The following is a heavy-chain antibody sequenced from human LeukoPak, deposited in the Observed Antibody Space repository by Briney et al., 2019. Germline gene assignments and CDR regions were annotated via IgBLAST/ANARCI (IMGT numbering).Heavy chain of an antibody. V-gene: IGHV1-8*02. CDR3: ARVSSSSWYDAFDI. Sequence: ASVKVSCKASEGTFSSYAISWVRQAPGQGLEWLGWMNPNSGNTGYAQKFQGRVTMTRNTSMSTAYMELSSLRSEDTAVYYCARVSSSSWYDAFDIWGQGTMVTVSS. CDR2: MNPNSGNT. J-gene: IGHJ3*02. CDR1: EGTFSSYA. D-gene: IGHD6-13*01.